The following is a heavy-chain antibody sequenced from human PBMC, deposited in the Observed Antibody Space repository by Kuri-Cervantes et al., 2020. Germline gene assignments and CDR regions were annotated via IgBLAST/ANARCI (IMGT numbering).Heavy chain of an antibody. D-gene: IGHD2-15*01. Sequence: SETLSLTCTVSGGSISSYYWSWIRQPPGKGLEWIGEINHSGSTNYNPSLKSRVTISVDTSKKQFSLKLSSVTAADTAVYYCARVTRYYYYMDVWGKGTTVTVSS. V-gene: IGHV4-34*01. CDR2: INHSGST. CDR3: ARVTRYYYYMDV. J-gene: IGHJ6*03. CDR1: GGSISSYY.